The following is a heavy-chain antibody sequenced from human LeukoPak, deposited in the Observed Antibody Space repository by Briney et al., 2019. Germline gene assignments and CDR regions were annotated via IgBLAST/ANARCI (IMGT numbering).Heavy chain of an antibody. Sequence: GRSLRLSCAASGFTFDDYAMPWVRQAPGKGLEWVSGISWNSGSIGYADSVKGRFTISRDNAKNSLYLQMNSLRAEDTALYYCAKAVGWNDGGFDYWGQGTLVTVSS. J-gene: IGHJ4*02. CDR3: AKAVGWNDGGFDY. V-gene: IGHV3-9*01. D-gene: IGHD1-1*01. CDR2: ISWNSGSI. CDR1: GFTFDDYA.